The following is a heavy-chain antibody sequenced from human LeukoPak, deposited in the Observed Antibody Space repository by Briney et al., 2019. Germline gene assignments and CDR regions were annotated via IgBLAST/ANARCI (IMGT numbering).Heavy chain of an antibody. D-gene: IGHD5-18*01. CDR2: IYYSGST. V-gene: IGHV4-39*07. Sequence: PSETLSLTCTVSGGSISSSSYYWGWIRQPPGKGLEWIGSIYYSGSTYYNPSLKSRVTISVDTSKNQFSLKLSSVTAADTAVYYCARNGPTRGYSYGKGTLVDYWGQGTLVTVSS. J-gene: IGHJ4*02. CDR1: GGSISSSSYY. CDR3: ARNGPTRGYSYGKGTLVDY.